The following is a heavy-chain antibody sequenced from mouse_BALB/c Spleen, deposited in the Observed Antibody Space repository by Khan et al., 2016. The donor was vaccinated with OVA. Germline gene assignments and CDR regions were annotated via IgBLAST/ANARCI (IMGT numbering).Heavy chain of an antibody. Sequence: QMQLQQPGPGLVQPSQSLSITCSVSGFSLINYDVHWIRQSPGKGLEWLGVIWSGGSTDSNAAFISRLSISKDNSKSQVFFKMNSLQADDTAIYYCATYYRYVMDYWGQGTSVTVSS. CDR1: GFSLINYD. CDR2: IWSGGST. CDR3: ATYYRYVMDY. D-gene: IGHD2-14*01. J-gene: IGHJ4*01. V-gene: IGHV2-2*01.